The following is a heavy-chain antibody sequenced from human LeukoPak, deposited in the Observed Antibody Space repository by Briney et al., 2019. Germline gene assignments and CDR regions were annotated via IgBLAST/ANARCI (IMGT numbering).Heavy chain of an antibody. Sequence: ASVKVSCKVSGYTLTELSMHWVRQAPGQGLEWMGWISAYNGNTNYAQKLQGRVTMTTDTSTSTAYMELRSLRSDDTAVYYCARDRCSSTSCYAPFDYWGQGTLVTVSS. CDR2: ISAYNGNT. V-gene: IGHV1-18*01. CDR1: GYTLTELS. J-gene: IGHJ4*02. D-gene: IGHD2-2*01. CDR3: ARDRCSSTSCYAPFDY.